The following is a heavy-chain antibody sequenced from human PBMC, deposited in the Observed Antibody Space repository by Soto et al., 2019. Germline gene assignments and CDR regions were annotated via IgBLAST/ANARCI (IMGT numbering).Heavy chain of an antibody. CDR2: INASGNI. CDR3: ARGLILWFGELSRRGGYYYDLVV. D-gene: IGHD3-10*01. V-gene: IGHV4-34*01. J-gene: IGHJ6*03. Sequence: QVQLQQWGAGLLKPSETLSLTCAVYGGSFSGYQWTWIRQTPGKGLEWIGEINASGNINYNPSLKSRVSIVVDTAKKQISLTLSAVTAANTAVYYCARGLILWFGELSRRGGYYYDLVVWGKGTLVTVSS. CDR1: GGSFSGYQ.